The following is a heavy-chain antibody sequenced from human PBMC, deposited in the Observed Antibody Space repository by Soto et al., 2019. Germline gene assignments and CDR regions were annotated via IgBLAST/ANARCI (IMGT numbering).Heavy chain of an antibody. V-gene: IGHV1-2*02. Sequence: HVHLVQSGAEVKSPGASLKVSCKASGYSFTCYYIHWVRQAAGQGLEWMGWINPDSGATNYAQNFHGRVTLTSDPSISTASIELTSLTSDDTAVYYCARGDYGTGGYPFPYFDYWGQGTLVIVSS. CDR1: GYSFTCYY. CDR2: INPDSGAT. D-gene: IGHD2-8*02. J-gene: IGHJ4*02. CDR3: ARGDYGTGGYPFPYFDY.